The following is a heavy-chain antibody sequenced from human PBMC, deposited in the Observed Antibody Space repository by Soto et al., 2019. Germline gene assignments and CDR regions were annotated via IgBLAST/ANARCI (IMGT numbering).Heavy chain of an antibody. D-gene: IGHD2-15*01. J-gene: IGHJ5*02. CDR1: GGSISSGGYY. CDR2: IYYSGST. CDR3: ARESCSGGSCSQNWFDP. V-gene: IGHV4-31*03. Sequence: PSETLSLTCTVSGGSISSGGYYWSWIRQHPGKGLEWIGYIYYSGSTYYNPSLKSRVTISVDTSKNQFSLKLSSVTAADTAVYYCARESCSGGSCSQNWFDPWGQGTLVTVSS.